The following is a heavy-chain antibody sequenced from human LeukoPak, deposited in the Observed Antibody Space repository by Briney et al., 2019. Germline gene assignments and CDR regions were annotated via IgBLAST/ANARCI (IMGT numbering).Heavy chain of an antibody. D-gene: IGHD3-22*01. V-gene: IGHV1-2*02. CDR1: GYSFTGYY. J-gene: IGHJ3*02. CDR3: ARGSTPDYYDSSGYRGDAFDI. Sequence: ASVKVSCTASGYSFTGYYMHWVRQAPGQGLEWMGWINPNSGGTNYARKFQGRVTMTRDTSISTAYMELSRLRSDDTAVYYCARGSTPDYYDSSGYRGDAFDIWGQGTMVTVSS. CDR2: INPNSGGT.